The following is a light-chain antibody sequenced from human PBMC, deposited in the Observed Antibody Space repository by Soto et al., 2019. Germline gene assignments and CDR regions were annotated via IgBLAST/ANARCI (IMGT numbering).Light chain of an antibody. CDR1: QSISPW. CDR3: QHYKTYSRT. Sequence: DIQMTQSPSTLSASVGDRVTITCRASQSISPWLAWYQQKPGKAPKLLIYKASSLESGVPSRFSGSGSGTEFTLTISSLQPDEFATYYCQHYKTYSRTFGQGTKVEIK. CDR2: KAS. V-gene: IGKV1-5*03. J-gene: IGKJ1*01.